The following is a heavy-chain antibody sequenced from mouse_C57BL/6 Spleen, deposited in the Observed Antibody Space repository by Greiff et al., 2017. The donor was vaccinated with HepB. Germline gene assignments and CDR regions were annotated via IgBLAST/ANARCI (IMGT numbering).Heavy chain of an antibody. D-gene: IGHD1-1*01. V-gene: IGHV1-61*01. CDR3: ARGYYGSSYCAMDY. Sequence: QVQLQQPGAELVRPGSSVKLSCKASGYTFTSYWMDWVKQRPGQGLEWIGSIYPSYSETHYNQKFKDKATLTVDKSSSTAYMQLSSLTSEDSAVYYCARGYYGSSYCAMDYWGQGTSVTVSS. CDR2: IYPSYSET. CDR1: GYTFTSYW. J-gene: IGHJ4*01.